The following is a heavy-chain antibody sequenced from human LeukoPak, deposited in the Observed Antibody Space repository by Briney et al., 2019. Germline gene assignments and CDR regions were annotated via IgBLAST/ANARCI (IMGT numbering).Heavy chain of an antibody. V-gene: IGHV3-30*18. J-gene: IGHJ4*02. D-gene: IGHD6-19*01. CDR1: GFTFSSYG. CDR3: AKDLGVAVATNPDY. CDR2: ISYDGSNK. Sequence: GGSLRLSCAASGFTFSSYGMHWVRQAPGKGLEWVAVISYDGSNKYYADSVKGRFTTSRDNSKNTLYLQMNSLRAEDTAVYYCAKDLGVAVATNPDYWGQGTLVTVSS.